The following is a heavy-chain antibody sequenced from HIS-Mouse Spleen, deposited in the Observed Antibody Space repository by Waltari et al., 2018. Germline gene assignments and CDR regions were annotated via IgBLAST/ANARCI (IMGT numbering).Heavy chain of an antibody. V-gene: IGHV4-39*07. D-gene: IGHD6-13*01. CDR1: GGSISSSSYY. Sequence: QLQLQESGPGLVKPSETLSLTCTVPGGSISSSSYYWGWIRQPPGKGLEWIGSIYYSGSTCYTPSLKSRVTISVDTSKNQFSLKLSSVTAADTAVYYCAREIPYSSSWYDWYFDLWGRGTLVTVSS. CDR2: IYYSGST. CDR3: AREIPYSSSWYDWYFDL. J-gene: IGHJ2*01.